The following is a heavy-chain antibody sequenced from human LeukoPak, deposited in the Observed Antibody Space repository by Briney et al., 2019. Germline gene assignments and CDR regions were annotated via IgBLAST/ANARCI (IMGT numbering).Heavy chain of an antibody. V-gene: IGHV3-23*01. J-gene: IGHJ4*02. Sequence: PGGSLRLSCAASGFTFSDYYMSWIRQAPGKGLEWVSAISGSGGSTYYADSVKGRFTISRDNSKNTLYLQMNSLRAEDTAVYYCAKGSVGVKYYYDSSGSYYFDYWGQGTLVTVSS. CDR3: AKGSVGVKYYYDSSGSYYFDY. D-gene: IGHD3-22*01. CDR1: GFTFSDYY. CDR2: ISGSGGST.